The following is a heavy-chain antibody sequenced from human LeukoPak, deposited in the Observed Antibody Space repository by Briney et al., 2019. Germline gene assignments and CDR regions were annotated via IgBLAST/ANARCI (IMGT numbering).Heavy chain of an antibody. CDR2: ISSTSSYI. Sequence: GGSLRLSCAASGFTFSSYTMNWVRQAPGKGLEWVSSISSTSSYIYYADSMKGRFTISRDNAKNSLYLQMNSLRAEDTAVYYCAELGITMIGGVWGKGTTVTISS. V-gene: IGHV3-21*01. CDR1: GFTFSSYT. J-gene: IGHJ6*04. D-gene: IGHD3-10*02. CDR3: AELGITMIGGV.